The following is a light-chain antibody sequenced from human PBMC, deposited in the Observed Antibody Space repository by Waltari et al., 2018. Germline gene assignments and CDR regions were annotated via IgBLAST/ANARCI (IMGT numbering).Light chain of an antibody. CDR2: RTS. Sequence: DIQMTQSPSTLSTSVGERVTIPCRASESISTWVAWYQQKPGQAPKLLIYRTSNLQSGVPPRFSGSGSGTEFTLTIRSLQPGDFATYFCQQYSYFSTFGQGTKLEIK. CDR3: QQYSYFST. CDR1: ESISTW. J-gene: IGKJ2*01. V-gene: IGKV1-5*03.